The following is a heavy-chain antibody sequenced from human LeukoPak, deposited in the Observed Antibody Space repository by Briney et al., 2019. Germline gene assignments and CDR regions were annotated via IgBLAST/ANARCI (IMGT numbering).Heavy chain of an antibody. Sequence: SETLSLTCAVYGWSFSGYYWSWIRQPPGKGREWIGEINHSGSTNYNPSLKSRVTISVDTSKNQFSLKLSSVTAADTAVYYCASRDSSGYWFDYWGQGTLVTVSS. CDR3: ASRDSSGYWFDY. J-gene: IGHJ4*02. CDR2: INHSGST. CDR1: GWSFSGYY. V-gene: IGHV4-34*01. D-gene: IGHD3-22*01.